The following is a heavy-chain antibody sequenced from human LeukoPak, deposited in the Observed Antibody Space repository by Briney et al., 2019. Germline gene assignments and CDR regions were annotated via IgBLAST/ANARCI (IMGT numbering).Heavy chain of an antibody. V-gene: IGHV3-74*01. CDR3: AKDKDDSSGYYYDY. J-gene: IGHJ4*02. CDR1: GFTFSSFW. CDR2: INSDGRST. Sequence: PGGSLRLSCAASGFTFSSFWMHWVRHAPGKGLVWVSRINSDGRSTNYADSVKGRFTISRDNAKNTLYLQMNSLRAEDTAVYYCAKDKDDSSGYYYDYWGQGALVTVSS. D-gene: IGHD3-22*01.